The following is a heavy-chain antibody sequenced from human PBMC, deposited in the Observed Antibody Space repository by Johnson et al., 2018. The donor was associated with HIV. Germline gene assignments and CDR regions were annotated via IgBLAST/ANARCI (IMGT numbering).Heavy chain of an antibody. CDR3: ASQVRGLRLGVDAFDI. Sequence: VHLVESGGGVVQPGGSLRLSCAASVFTFSSYGMSWVRQAPGKGLEWVSGITGTGGSTYYADSVKGRFTISRDNSKNTLYLQMNSLRAEDTAVYYCASQVRGLRLGVDAFDIWGQGTLVTVSS. CDR2: ITGTGGST. V-gene: IGHV3-23*04. D-gene: IGHD5-12*01. CDR1: VFTFSSYG. J-gene: IGHJ3*02.